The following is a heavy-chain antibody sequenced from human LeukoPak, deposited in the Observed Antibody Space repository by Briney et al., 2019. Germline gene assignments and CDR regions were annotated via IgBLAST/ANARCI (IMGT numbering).Heavy chain of an antibody. J-gene: IGHJ6*04. CDR2: ISGSGGCT. Sequence: GGSLRLSCAASGFTFSSYAMSWVRQAPGKGLEWVSAISGSGGCTYYADSVKGRFTISRDNSKNTLYLQMNSLRAEDTAVYYCAKEVDTAMDDYYYYGMDVWGKGTTVTVSS. CDR3: AKEVDTAMDDYYYYGMDV. D-gene: IGHD5-18*01. V-gene: IGHV3-23*01. CDR1: GFTFSSYA.